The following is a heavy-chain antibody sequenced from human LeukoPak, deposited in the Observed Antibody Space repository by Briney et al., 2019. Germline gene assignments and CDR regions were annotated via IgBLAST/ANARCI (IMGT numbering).Heavy chain of an antibody. V-gene: IGHV1-46*01. D-gene: IGHD3-3*01. Sequence: GASVKVSCKASGYTFTSYYMHWVRQAPGQGLEWVGIINPSGDPTTYAQKFQGRVTMTSDMSTSTVYMELSSLRSEDTAVYYCARDFLGFDYWGQGTLVTVSS. CDR1: GYTFTSYY. CDR2: INPSGDPT. CDR3: ARDFLGFDY. J-gene: IGHJ4*02.